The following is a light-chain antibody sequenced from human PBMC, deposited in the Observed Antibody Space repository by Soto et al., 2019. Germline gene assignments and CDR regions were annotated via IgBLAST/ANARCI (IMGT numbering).Light chain of an antibody. J-gene: IGKJ1*01. CDR2: GAS. CDR3: HQHGGSPET. V-gene: IGKV3-20*01. Sequence: EIVLTQSPGTLPLSQGERATLSCRASQSISSSYFAWYQQKPGQAPSLVIYGASSRATGIPDRFIGSGSGTEFILTISRLEPDDFAIYHCHQHGGSPETFGQGTKVDI. CDR1: QSISSSY.